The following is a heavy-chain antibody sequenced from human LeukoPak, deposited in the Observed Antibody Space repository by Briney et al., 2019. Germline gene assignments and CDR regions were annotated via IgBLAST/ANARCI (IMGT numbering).Heavy chain of an antibody. CDR3: ARVEALAGIAYDY. CDR1: GFTFSDYY. D-gene: IGHD6-19*01. J-gene: IGHJ4*02. V-gene: IGHV3-11*04. Sequence: GGSLRLSCAASGFTFSDYYMSWIRQAPGKGLEWVSYISSSGSTIYYADSVKGRFTISRDNAKNSLYLQMNSLRAEDTAVYHCARVEALAGIAYDYWGQGTLVTVFS. CDR2: ISSSGSTI.